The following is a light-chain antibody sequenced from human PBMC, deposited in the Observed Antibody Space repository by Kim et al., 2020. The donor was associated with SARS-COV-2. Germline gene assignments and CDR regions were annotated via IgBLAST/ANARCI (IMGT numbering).Light chain of an antibody. Sequence: GQSITISCTGTSSAVGGYNYVSWYQQPPGKAPKLMIYDVSKRPSGVSNRFSGSTSGNTASLTISGLQAEDEADYYCSSYTSSSTLVFGGGTQLTVL. J-gene: IGLJ2*01. CDR3: SSYTSSSTLV. CDR1: SSAVGGYNY. V-gene: IGLV2-14*04. CDR2: DVS.